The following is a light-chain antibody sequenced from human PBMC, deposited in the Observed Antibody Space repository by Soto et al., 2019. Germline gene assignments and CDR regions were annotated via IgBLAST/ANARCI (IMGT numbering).Light chain of an antibody. CDR2: AAV. CDR1: QSISSY. Sequence: DIQMTQSPFSLSASVGDRVTITCRASQSISSYLNWYQQKPGKPPKLLIYAAVSLQGGVPSRFSGSGSGTDFTLTISSLQPEDFATYYCQLSDSSLTFGQGTRLEIK. V-gene: IGKV1-39*01. J-gene: IGKJ5*01. CDR3: QLSDSSLT.